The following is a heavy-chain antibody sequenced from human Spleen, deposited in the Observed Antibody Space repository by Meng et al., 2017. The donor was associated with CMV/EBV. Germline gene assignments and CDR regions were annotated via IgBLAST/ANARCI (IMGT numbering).Heavy chain of an antibody. CDR3: AKVSWPAVGADY. CDR1: GGSFSGYY. D-gene: IGHD6-13*01. Sequence: LSLTCAVYGGSFSGYYWSWIRQPPGKGLEWVSYISSSGSTIYYADSVKGRFTISRDNSKNTLYLQMNSLRAEDTAVYYCAKVSWPAVGADYWGQGTQVTVSS. CDR2: ISSSGSTI. V-gene: IGHV3-11*01. J-gene: IGHJ4*02.